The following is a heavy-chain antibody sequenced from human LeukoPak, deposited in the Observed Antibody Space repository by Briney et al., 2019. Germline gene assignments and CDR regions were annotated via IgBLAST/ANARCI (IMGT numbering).Heavy chain of an antibody. CDR1: GFTFSNAW. V-gene: IGHV3-15*01. CDR2: IKSKTDGGTT. J-gene: IGHJ5*02. Sequence: GGSLRLSCAASGFTFSNAWMSWVRQAPGKGLEWVGRIKSKTDGGTTDYAAPVKGRFTISRDDSKNTLYLQMNSLKPEDTAVYYCTAIKWFGELLYPNWFDPWGQGTLVTVSS. CDR3: TAIKWFGELLYPNWFDP. D-gene: IGHD3-10*01.